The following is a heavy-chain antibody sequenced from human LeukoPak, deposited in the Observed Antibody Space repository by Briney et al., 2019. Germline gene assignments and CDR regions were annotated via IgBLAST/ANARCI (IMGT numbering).Heavy chain of an antibody. CDR2: INPSGGST. CDR3: ARGREYSSSWHEKIRHLYYYYYYMDV. Sequence: GASVKVSCKASGYTFTGYYMHWVRQAPGQGLEWMGIINPSGGSTSYAQKFQGRVTMTRDMSTSTVYMELSSLRPEDTAVYYCARGREYSSSWHEKIRHLYYYYYYMDVWGKGTTVTISS. V-gene: IGHV1-46*01. CDR1: GYTFTGYY. D-gene: IGHD6-13*01. J-gene: IGHJ6*03.